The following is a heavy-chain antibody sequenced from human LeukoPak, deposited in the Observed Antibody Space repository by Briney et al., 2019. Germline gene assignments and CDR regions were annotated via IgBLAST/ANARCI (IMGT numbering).Heavy chain of an antibody. CDR2: IIPIFGTA. J-gene: IGHJ3*02. D-gene: IGHD4-17*01. Sequence: SVKVSSKASGGTFSSYAISWVRQAPGQGLEWMGRIIPIFGTANYAQKFQGRVTITTDESTSTAYMEPSSLRSEDTAVYYCARVGEYGDYVGDDAFDIWGQGTMVTVSA. CDR3: ARVGEYGDYVGDDAFDI. CDR1: GGTFSSYA. V-gene: IGHV1-69*05.